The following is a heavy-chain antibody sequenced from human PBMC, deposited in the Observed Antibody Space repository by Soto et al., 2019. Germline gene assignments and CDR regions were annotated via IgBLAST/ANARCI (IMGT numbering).Heavy chain of an antibody. Sequence: PSETLSLTCTVSGGSISSSSYYWGWIRQPPGKGLEWIGSIYYSGSTYYNPSLRSRVSISIDTSKNQFSLNMTSVTAADTAVYYCARWTYNQGFDPWGQGTLVTVSS. CDR1: GGSISSSSYY. CDR2: IYYSGST. CDR3: ARWTYNQGFDP. D-gene: IGHD1-1*01. V-gene: IGHV4-39*01. J-gene: IGHJ5*02.